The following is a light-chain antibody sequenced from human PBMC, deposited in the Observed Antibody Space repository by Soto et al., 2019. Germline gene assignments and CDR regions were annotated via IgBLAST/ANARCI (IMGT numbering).Light chain of an antibody. CDR3: QQLRMYPST. Sequence: IQLIQSPSSLSASVGDRVTITCRASQDIAIYLAWYQQKPGEAPKLLIYAASTLYGGVPSRFSGSGSGTDFALTTTSLQAEDFATYYCQQLRMYPSTFGGGTKVDIK. CDR1: QDIAIY. CDR2: AAS. J-gene: IGKJ4*01. V-gene: IGKV1-9*01.